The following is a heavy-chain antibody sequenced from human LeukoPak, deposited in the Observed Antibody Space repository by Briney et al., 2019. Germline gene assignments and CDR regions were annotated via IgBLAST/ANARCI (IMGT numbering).Heavy chain of an antibody. D-gene: IGHD1-14*01. V-gene: IGHV1-2*02. Sequence: ASVKVSCKTSGYTFTGYYMHWMRQAPGQGLEWMGWINLNSGGTNCAQKFQGRVIMTRDTSTSTAYMELNRLRFDDTAVYYCASWAGGNEPIASFDYWGQGTLVTVSS. J-gene: IGHJ4*02. CDR3: ASWAGGNEPIASFDY. CDR2: INLNSGGT. CDR1: GYTFTGYY.